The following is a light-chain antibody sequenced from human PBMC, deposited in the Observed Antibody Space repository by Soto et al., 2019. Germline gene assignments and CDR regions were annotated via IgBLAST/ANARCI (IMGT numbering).Light chain of an antibody. Sequence: DIQMTQSPSSMSASVGDRVTITCRASQSISAYLNWYQQKPGKAPKLLIYAASSLQSGVPSRFSGSGSGTDFTLTISSLQPEDFATYYCQQYYSYPSTFGQGTRLEIK. V-gene: IGKV1-39*01. CDR3: QQYYSYPST. CDR1: QSISAY. J-gene: IGKJ5*01. CDR2: AAS.